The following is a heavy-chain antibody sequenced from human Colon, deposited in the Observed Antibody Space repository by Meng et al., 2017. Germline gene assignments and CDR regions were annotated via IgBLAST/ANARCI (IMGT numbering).Heavy chain of an antibody. CDR1: GASISTTNW. CDR2: IAHTGRT. J-gene: IGHJ4*02. V-gene: IGHV4-4*02. CDR3: GTTDINYCPIHY. Sequence: QMQLRESGPGLVKPSGTLSLTCAVSGASISTTNWWTWFRQSPGKGLEWIGEIAHTGRTNYNRSLKSRVSISMDKSKNHFSLNVTSVTAVDTAVYYCGTTDINYCPIHYWGQGTLVTVSS. D-gene: IGHD1/OR15-1a*01.